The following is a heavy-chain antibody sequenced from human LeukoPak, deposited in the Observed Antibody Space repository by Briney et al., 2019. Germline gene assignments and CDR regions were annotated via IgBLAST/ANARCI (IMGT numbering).Heavy chain of an antibody. CDR1: GFAFSSHG. CDR3: ARDVNHDRFRGFYFDH. CDR2: ISDDGSIT. J-gene: IGHJ4*02. V-gene: IGHV3-30*19. Sequence: GRSLRLSCAASGFAFSSHGMHWVRQAPGKGLEWVAVISDDGSITYYADSVKGRFTISRDNSKNTLYLQMDSLRPEDTAVYYCARDVNHDRFRGFYFDHWGQGTLVTVSS. D-gene: IGHD3-10*01.